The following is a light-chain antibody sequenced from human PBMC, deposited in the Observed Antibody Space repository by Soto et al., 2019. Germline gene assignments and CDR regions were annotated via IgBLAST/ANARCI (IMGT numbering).Light chain of an antibody. CDR3: QHYNSYSEA. CDR1: QSISSY. V-gene: IGKV1-39*01. CDR2: AAY. Sequence: DIQMTQSPSSLSASVGDRVTITCRASQSISSYLNWYQQKPGKAPKLLIYAAYSLQSGVQSRFRGSRSGTEFTLTISSLQPDDFATYYCQHYNSYSEAFGQGTKVDIK. J-gene: IGKJ1*01.